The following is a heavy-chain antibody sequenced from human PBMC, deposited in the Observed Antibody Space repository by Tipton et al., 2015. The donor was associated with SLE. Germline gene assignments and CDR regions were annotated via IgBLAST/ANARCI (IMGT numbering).Heavy chain of an antibody. Sequence: GSLRLSCAVSGFTFSNYEMNWVRQAPGKGLEWISYISSSGSIKYYADSVKGRFTISRDNAKNSLYLQMDSLRAEDTAVYYCARDLLRMTTFNYFYGMDVWGQGTTVTVSS. CDR2: ISSSGSIK. D-gene: IGHD3-22*01. V-gene: IGHV3-48*03. CDR3: ARDLLRMTTFNYFYGMDV. J-gene: IGHJ6*02. CDR1: GFTFSNYE.